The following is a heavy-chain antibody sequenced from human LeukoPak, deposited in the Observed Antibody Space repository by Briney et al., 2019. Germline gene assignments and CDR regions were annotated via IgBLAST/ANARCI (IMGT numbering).Heavy chain of an antibody. Sequence: SETLSLTCTVSGGSISSYYWSWVRQPAGKGLEWIGHIYSSGDTNYNPSLQSRVTMSVDTSRDQFSLKLNSVTAADTAVYYCARESVGYCSGGSCPYYFDYWGQGTLVTVSS. CDR2: IYSSGDT. CDR1: GGSISSYY. D-gene: IGHD2-15*01. J-gene: IGHJ4*02. V-gene: IGHV4-4*07. CDR3: ARESVGYCSGGSCPYYFDY.